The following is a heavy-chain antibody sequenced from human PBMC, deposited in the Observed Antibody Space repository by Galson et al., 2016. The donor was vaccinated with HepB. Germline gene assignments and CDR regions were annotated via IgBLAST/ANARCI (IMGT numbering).Heavy chain of an antibody. J-gene: IGHJ2*01. CDR3: ARDLNWYFDV. CDR2: IYYRGNT. Sequence: SETLSLTCTVSGGSVSSNSYYWSWIRRPPGKGLEWIGYIYYRGNTNYNPSLRSRVTISVDTSKNQFSLKLSSVTAADTAVYYCARDLNWYFDVWGRGTPVTVSS. CDR1: GGSVSSNSYY. V-gene: IGHV4-61*01.